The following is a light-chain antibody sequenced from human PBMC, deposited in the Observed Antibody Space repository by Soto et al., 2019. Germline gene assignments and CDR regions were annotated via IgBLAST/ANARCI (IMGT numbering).Light chain of an antibody. CDR3: SSYTSSSTLV. CDR2: EVS. Sequence: QSALTQPASVSGSPGQLITISCTGTSSDVGGYNYVSWYQQHPGKAPKLMIYEVSNRPSGVSNRFSGSKSGNTASLTISGLQAEDEADYYCSSYTSSSTLVFGGGTKVTV. V-gene: IGLV2-14*01. CDR1: SSDVGGYNY. J-gene: IGLJ3*02.